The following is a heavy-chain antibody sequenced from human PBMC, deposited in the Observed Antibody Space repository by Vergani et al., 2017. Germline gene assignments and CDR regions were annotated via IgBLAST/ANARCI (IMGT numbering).Heavy chain of an antibody. V-gene: IGHV1-69*13. CDR2: IIPIFGTT. J-gene: IGHJ4*02. CDR3: ARSSGYYSYYFDF. D-gene: IGHD3-22*01. CDR1: GGTFSSNS. Sequence: QGQLAQSGAEVKKPGSSVKVSCKASGGTFSSNSISWVRQAPVQGLEWMGRIIPIFGTTSYAQKFQGRVTILADESTSTAYMELSSLRSEDTAVYYCARSSGYYSYYFDFWGQGTLVTVSS.